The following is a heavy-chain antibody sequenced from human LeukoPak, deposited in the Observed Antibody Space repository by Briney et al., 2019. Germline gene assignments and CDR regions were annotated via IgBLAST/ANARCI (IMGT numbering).Heavy chain of an antibody. D-gene: IGHD3-16*01. CDR2: MCQSGST. V-gene: IGHV4-38-2*01. J-gene: IGHJ4*02. CDR1: GYSISSGYY. Sequence: SSETLSLTCAVSGYSISSGYYWGWIRQPPGKGLQWIASMCQSGSTYYNPSLTSRVTISLDTSKNQFSLKLSSVTAADTAVYYCARHKDRAYFDYWGLGTLVTVSS. CDR3: ARHKDRAYFDY.